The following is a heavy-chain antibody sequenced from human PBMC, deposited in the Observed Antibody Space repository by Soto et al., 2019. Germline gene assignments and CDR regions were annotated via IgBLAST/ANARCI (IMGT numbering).Heavy chain of an antibody. CDR3: ASRAHYYGMDA. CDR1: GYSFTSYW. V-gene: IGHV5-10-1*01. Sequence: PGGALKNSSKCSGYSFTSYWISWVRQMPGKGLEWMGRIDPSDSYTNYSPSFQGHVTISADKSISTAYLQWSSLKASDTAMYYCASRAHYYGMDAWGQGTMVTVFS. J-gene: IGHJ6*02. CDR2: IDPSDSYT.